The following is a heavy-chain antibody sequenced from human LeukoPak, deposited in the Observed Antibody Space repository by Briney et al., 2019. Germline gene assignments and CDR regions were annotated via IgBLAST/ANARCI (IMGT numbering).Heavy chain of an antibody. D-gene: IGHD6-25*01. J-gene: IGHJ2*01. CDR2: ISSSGSST. CDR1: SFTFRNYA. CDR3: AKPVGSEAPATSRYFDL. V-gene: IGHV3-23*01. Sequence: GGSLRLSCVASSFTFRNYAMTWVRQAPGKGLVWVSTISSSGSSTYYADSVKGRFIISKDNSKNTLSLQMNALRDEDTAVYYCAKPVGSEAPATSRYFDLWGRGTRVTVSS.